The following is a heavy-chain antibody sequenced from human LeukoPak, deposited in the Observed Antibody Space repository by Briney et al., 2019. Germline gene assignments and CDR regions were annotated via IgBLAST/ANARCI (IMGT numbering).Heavy chain of an antibody. CDR1: GYTFTGYY. V-gene: IGHV1-2*02. Sequence: ASVRVSCKASGYTFTGYYLHWVRQAPGQGLEWMGCVNPYSGGTNYALKSQGRVTMTRDTSISTAYMELSRLRSDDTAVYYCARGSSGLDYWGQGTLVTVSS. CDR3: ARGSSGLDY. CDR2: VNPYSGGT. D-gene: IGHD6-19*01. J-gene: IGHJ4*02.